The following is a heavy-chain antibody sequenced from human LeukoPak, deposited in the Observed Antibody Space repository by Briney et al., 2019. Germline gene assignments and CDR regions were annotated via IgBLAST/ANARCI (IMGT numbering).Heavy chain of an antibody. CDR2: IYYSGST. J-gene: IGHJ4*02. D-gene: IGHD6-19*01. CDR3: ARHSGTRTRFYYFDY. V-gene: IGHV4-59*01. Sequence: SETLSLACTVSGGSISSYCWSWIRQPPGKGLEWIGYIYYSGSTNYNPSLKSRVTISVDTSKNQFSLKLSSVTAADTAVYYCARHSGTRTRFYYFDYWGQGTLVTVSS. CDR1: GGSISSYC.